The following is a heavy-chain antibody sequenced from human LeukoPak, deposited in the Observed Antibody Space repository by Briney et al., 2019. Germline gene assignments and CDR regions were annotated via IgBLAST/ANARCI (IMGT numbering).Heavy chain of an antibody. J-gene: IGHJ6*03. D-gene: IGHD3-22*01. CDR2: IIPIFGTA. CDR3: ARDRYYYDSSGYYFQSNYYYYMDV. V-gene: IGHV1-69*05. CDR1: GGTFSSYA. Sequence: ASVKVSCKASGGTFSSYAISWVRQAPGQGLEWMGRIIPIFGTANYAQKFQGRVTITTDESTSTAYMELSSPRSEDTAVYYCARDRYYYDSSGYYFQSNYYYYMDVWGKGTTVTVSS.